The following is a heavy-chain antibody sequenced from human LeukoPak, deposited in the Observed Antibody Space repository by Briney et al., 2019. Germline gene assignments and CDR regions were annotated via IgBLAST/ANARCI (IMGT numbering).Heavy chain of an antibody. CDR2: ISSSGSTI. D-gene: IGHD1-26*01. J-gene: IGHJ4*02. V-gene: IGHV3-11*01. Sequence: GGSLRLSCAASGFTFSDYYMSWIRQAPGKGLEWVSYISSSGSTIYYADSVRGRFTISRDNAKNSLYLQMNSLRAEDTAVYYCAREPPSGSLDYWGQGTLVTVSS. CDR1: GFTFSDYY. CDR3: AREPPSGSLDY.